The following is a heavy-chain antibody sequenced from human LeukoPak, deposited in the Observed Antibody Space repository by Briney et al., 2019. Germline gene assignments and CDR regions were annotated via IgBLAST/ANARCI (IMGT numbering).Heavy chain of an antibody. V-gene: IGHV5-51*01. CDR3: ARHGAAADTYYYYGMDV. CDR1: GYSFTSYW. D-gene: IGHD6-13*01. Sequence: GESLKISCKASGYSFTSYWIGWVGQMHGKGREWMEIVDAGDSDTRYSSAVQSQATVTAAKSISTSYLKASSLKASDTAMYYCARHGAAADTYYYYGMDVWGQGTTVTVSS. CDR2: VDAGDSDT. J-gene: IGHJ6*02.